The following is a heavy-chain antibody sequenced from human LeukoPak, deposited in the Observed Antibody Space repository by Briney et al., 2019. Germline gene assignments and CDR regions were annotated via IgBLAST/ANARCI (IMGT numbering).Heavy chain of an antibody. V-gene: IGHV4-31*03. CDR1: GGSISSGGCY. D-gene: IGHD3-10*01. CDR2: IYYSGST. CDR3: ARCLMVRNPNWFDP. J-gene: IGHJ5*02. Sequence: SETLSLTCTVSGGSISSGGCYWSWIRQHPGKGLEWTGYIYYSGSTYYNPSLKSRVTISVDTSKNQFSLKLSSVTAADTAVYYCARCLMVRNPNWFDPWGQGTLVTVSS.